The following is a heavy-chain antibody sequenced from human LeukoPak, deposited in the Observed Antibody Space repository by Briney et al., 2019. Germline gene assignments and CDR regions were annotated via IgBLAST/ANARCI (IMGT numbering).Heavy chain of an antibody. V-gene: IGHV4-4*07. Sequence: SETLSLTCTVSGGSISSYYWSWIRQPAGKGLEWIGRIYTSGSTNYNPSLKSRVTMSVDTSKNQFSLKLSSVTAADTAVYYCARAGEWELLGTFDYWGQGTLVTVSS. CDR3: ARAGEWELLGTFDY. CDR1: GGSISSYY. D-gene: IGHD1-26*01. CDR2: IYTSGST. J-gene: IGHJ4*02.